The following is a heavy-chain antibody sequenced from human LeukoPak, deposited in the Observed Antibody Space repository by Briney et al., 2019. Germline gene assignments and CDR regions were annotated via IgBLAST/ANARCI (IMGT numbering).Heavy chain of an antibody. CDR1: GGSISSGGYY. CDR2: IYYSGST. V-gene: IGHV4-61*08. J-gene: IGHJ6*02. Sequence: SQTLSLTCTVSGGSISSGGYYWSWSRQPRGKGLEWIVYIYYSGSTNYNPSRKSRVTISVYTAKTQFSLKLSSVTAADTAVYYCARGYSGYDLLGYYYYGMDVWGQGTTVTVSS. D-gene: IGHD5-12*01. CDR3: ARGYSGYDLLGYYYYGMDV.